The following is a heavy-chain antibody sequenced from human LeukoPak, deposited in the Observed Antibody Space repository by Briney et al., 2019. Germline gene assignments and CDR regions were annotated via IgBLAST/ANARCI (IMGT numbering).Heavy chain of an antibody. V-gene: IGHV4-39*07. CDR3: ARDLGPYDYGEGDAFDI. CDR1: GGSISSSSYY. CDR2: IYYSGST. J-gene: IGHJ3*02. Sequence: SETLSLTCTVSGGSISSSSYYWGWVRQPPGKGLEWIGSIYYSGSTYYNPSLKSRVTISVDTSKNQFSLKLSSVTAADTAVYYCARDLGPYDYGEGDAFDIWGQGTMVTVSS. D-gene: IGHD4-17*01.